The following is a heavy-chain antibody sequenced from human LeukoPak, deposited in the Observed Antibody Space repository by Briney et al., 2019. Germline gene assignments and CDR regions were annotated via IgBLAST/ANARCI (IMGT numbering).Heavy chain of an antibody. CDR1: GFTFSSYE. J-gene: IGHJ4*02. CDR3: AREYPLFDY. CDR2: ISSSGSTI. Sequence: GGSLRLSCAASGFTFSSYEMNWVRQAPGKGLEWVSYISSSGSTIYYADSVKGRFTISGDNAKNSLYLQMNSLRAEDTAVYYCAREYPLFDYWGQGTLVTVSS. V-gene: IGHV3-48*03. D-gene: IGHD2-2*01.